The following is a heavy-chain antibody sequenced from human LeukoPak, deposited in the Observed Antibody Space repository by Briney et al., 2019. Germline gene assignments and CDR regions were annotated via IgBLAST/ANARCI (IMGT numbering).Heavy chain of an antibody. CDR2: ISRNGGST. CDR3: VKDLRSDFMGVLSRYLSY. V-gene: IGHV3-64D*09. J-gene: IGHJ4*02. CDR1: GFTFSSFA. D-gene: IGHD2/OR15-2a*01. Sequence: GGSLRLSCSASGFTFSSFAMLWVRQAPGKGLEYVAAISRNGGSTYYADSVKGRFTISRDNSKNTLYLQMSSLKAEDTAVYLCVKDLRSDFMGVLSRYLSYWGQGTLVTVSS.